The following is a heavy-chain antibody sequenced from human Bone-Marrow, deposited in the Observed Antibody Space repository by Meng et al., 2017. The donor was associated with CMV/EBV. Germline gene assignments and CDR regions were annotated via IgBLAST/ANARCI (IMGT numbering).Heavy chain of an antibody. Sequence: GGSLRLSCAASGFTFSSYSMNWVRQAPGKGLEWVSSISSSSSYIYYADSVKGRFTISRDNAKNSLYLQMNSLRAEDTAVYYCARAEAAARHWFDPWGQGTLVTVSS. CDR1: GFTFSSYS. V-gene: IGHV3-21*01. J-gene: IGHJ5*02. CDR3: ARAEAAARHWFDP. D-gene: IGHD6-6*01. CDR2: ISSSSSYI.